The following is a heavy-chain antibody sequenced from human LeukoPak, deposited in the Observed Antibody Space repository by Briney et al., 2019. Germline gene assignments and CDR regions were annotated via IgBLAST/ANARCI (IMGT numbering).Heavy chain of an antibody. V-gene: IGHV3-7*01. D-gene: IGHD4-17*01. CDR2: INQDGSQT. Sequence: GVSLRLSCAASGFTLRSNWMSWVRQAPGKGLEWVAKINQDGSQTKYVDSVKGRFTISRDNAKNSLHLQMNSLRADDTAVYYCAKYNDYDFDYWGQGTLVTVSP. J-gene: IGHJ4*02. CDR3: AKYNDYDFDY. CDR1: GFTLRSNW.